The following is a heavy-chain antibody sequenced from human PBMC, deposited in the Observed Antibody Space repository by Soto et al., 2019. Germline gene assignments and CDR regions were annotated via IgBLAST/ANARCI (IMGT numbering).Heavy chain of an antibody. CDR2: INPNSGGT. CDR3: ARLEISGSYYYYYYGMDA. D-gene: IGHD1-26*01. V-gene: IGHV1-2*02. CDR1: GYTFTGYY. J-gene: IGHJ6*02. Sequence: ASVKVSCKASGYTFTGYYMHWVRQAPGQGLEWMGWINPNSGGTNYAQKFQGRVTMTRDTSISTAYMELSRLRSDDTAVYYCARLEISGSYYYYYYGMDAWGQGTTVTVSS.